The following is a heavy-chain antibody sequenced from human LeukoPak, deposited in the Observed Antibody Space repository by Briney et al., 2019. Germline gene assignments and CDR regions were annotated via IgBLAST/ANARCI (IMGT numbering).Heavy chain of an antibody. CDR3: ARDPYDSSGKGFDY. J-gene: IGHJ4*02. V-gene: IGHV3-30-3*01. D-gene: IGHD3-22*01. CDR1: GFTFSSYA. CDR2: ISYDGSNK. Sequence: GGSLRLSCAASGFTFSSYAMHWVRQAPGKGLEWVAVISYDGSNKYYADSVKGRFTISRDNSKNTLYLQMNSLRAEDTAVYYCARDPYDSSGKGFDYWGQGTLVTVSS.